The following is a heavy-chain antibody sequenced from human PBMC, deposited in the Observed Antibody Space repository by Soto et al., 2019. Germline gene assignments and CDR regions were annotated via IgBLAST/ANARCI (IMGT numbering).Heavy chain of an antibody. D-gene: IGHD3-22*01. J-gene: IGHJ4*02. CDR3: WRNHGDDSTNF. CDR1: GYTFTSYG. Sequence: QVQLIQSAPEVKRPGASVRVSCRASGYTFTSYGLNWVRRAPGQGLEWMGRIASHDGSTVSAQSFQGRLTLPRDTFTNTADLELGALTSDDTGLYVCWRNHGDDSTNFWGQGTLVNVSS. V-gene: IGHV1-18*04. CDR2: IASHDGST.